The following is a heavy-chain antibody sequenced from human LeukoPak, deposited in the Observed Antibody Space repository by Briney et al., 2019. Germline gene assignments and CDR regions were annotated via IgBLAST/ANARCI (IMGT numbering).Heavy chain of an antibody. CDR2: IYYSGST. CDR1: GYSISSGYY. CDR3: ARQGFNYDSSGYHHYYFDY. J-gene: IGHJ4*02. V-gene: IGHV4-38-2*02. D-gene: IGHD3-22*01. Sequence: PSETLSLTCTVSGYSISSGYYWGWIRQPPGKGLEWIGSIYYSGSTYYNPSLKSRVTISVDTSKNQFSLKLSSVTAADTAVYYCARQGFNYDSSGYHHYYFDYWGQGTLVTVSS.